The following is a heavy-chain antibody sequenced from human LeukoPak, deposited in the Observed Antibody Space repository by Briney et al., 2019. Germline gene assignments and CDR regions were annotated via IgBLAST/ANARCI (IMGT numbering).Heavy chain of an antibody. D-gene: IGHD6-19*01. CDR3: AGTTKTAVAGTPAWFDP. CDR2: VYRSGST. CDR1: NYSISSGYY. Sequence: SETLSLTCTVSNYSISSGYYWGWIRQPPGKGLEWIASVYRSGSTYYKSSLKSRVRISVDTSKNQFSLHLTSVTAADTAVYYCAGTTKTAVAGTPAWFDPWGQGTLVTVSS. J-gene: IGHJ5*02. V-gene: IGHV4-38-2*02.